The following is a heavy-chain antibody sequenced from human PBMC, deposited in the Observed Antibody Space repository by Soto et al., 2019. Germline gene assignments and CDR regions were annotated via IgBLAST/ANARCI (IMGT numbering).Heavy chain of an antibody. CDR3: TRANWYSEY. CDR2: IYYNGNT. Sequence: QVQLQESGPGLVKPSETLSLTCTVSGGSISNHYWSWIRQPPGKGLEWIGYIYYNGNTNYNPSLKSRVTMSVDTSKNQISLKLSSVTAADTAVYYCTRANWYSEYWGQGTLVXVSS. D-gene: IGHD7-27*01. J-gene: IGHJ4*02. V-gene: IGHV4-59*11. CDR1: GGSISNHY.